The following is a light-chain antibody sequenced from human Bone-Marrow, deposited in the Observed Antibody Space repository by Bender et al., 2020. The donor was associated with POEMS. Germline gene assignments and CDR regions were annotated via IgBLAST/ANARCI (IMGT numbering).Light chain of an antibody. CDR3: SSYTTIRTWV. CDR2: DVN. V-gene: IGLV2-8*01. Sequence: QSALTQPASASGSPGQSVTISCTGTSSDVGGYNYVSWYQQHPGKAPKVIIYDVNKRPSGVPDRFSGSKSGTSASLAITGLQAEDEADYYCSSYTTIRTWVFGGGTKLTV. J-gene: IGLJ3*02. CDR1: SSDVGGYNY.